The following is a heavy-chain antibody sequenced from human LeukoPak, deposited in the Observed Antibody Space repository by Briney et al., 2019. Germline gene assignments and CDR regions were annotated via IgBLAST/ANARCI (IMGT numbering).Heavy chain of an antibody. CDR2: INWNGGST. CDR3: ARKPGAVVLLSYHFDS. V-gene: IGHV3-20*04. Sequence: QPGGSLRLSCAASGFTFSSYSMNWVRHAPGKGLEWVASINWNGGSTGYADSVKGRFTISRDNAKNSLYLDMHSLRAEDTALYYCARKPGAVVLLSYHFDSWGQGALVTVSS. CDR1: GFTFSSYS. D-gene: IGHD2-2*01. J-gene: IGHJ4*02.